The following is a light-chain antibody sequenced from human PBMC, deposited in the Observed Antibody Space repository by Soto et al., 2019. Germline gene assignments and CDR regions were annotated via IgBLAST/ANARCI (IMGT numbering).Light chain of an antibody. CDR1: QSVSSTY. J-gene: IGKJ1*01. CDR2: GAS. V-gene: IGKV3D-15*01. CDR3: QQYNNWPET. Sequence: PGERATLSCRASQSVSSTYLAWYQQKPGQAPRLLIYGASSRATGIPDRFSGSGSGTDFTLTISSLQSEDFAVYYCQQYNNWPETFGQGTKVDIK.